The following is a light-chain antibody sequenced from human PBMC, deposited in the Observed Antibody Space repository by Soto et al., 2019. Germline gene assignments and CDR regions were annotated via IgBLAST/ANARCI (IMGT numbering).Light chain of an antibody. V-gene: IGKV1-5*01. Sequence: DIQMTQSPSTVSASVGDRITITCRASQSINTWLAWYRQRPGEAPKLLIYDASTLAMGVPSRFSGSGSGTEFTLSISSLQPDDFATYYCQQYQTYSRTFGQGTKVEVK. CDR3: QQYQTYSRT. J-gene: IGKJ1*01. CDR2: DAS. CDR1: QSINTW.